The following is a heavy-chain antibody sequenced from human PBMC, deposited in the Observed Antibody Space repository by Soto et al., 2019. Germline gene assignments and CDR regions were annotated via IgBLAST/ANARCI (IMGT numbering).Heavy chain of an antibody. CDR1: GFTFSSYA. V-gene: IGHV3-23*01. J-gene: IGHJ4*02. CDR2: ISGSGGST. CDR3: AKFDGEQLVRGLIDY. D-gene: IGHD6-6*01. Sequence: PGGSLRLSCAASGFTFSSYAMSWVRQAPGKGLEWVSAISGSGGSTYYADSVKGRFTIPRDNSKNTLYLQMNSLRAEDTAVYYCAKFDGEQLVRGLIDYWGQGTLVTVSS.